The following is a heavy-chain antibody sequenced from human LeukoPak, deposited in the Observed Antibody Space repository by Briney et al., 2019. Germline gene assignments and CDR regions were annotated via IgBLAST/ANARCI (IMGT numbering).Heavy chain of an antibody. Sequence: SGPTLVKPTQTLTLTCTFSGFSLSTSGVGVGWIRQPPGKALEWLALIYWNDDKRYSPFLKSRLTITKDTSKNQVVLTMTNMDPVDTATYYCAHTKIQLWFYDYWGQGTLVTVSS. V-gene: IGHV2-5*01. CDR2: IYWNDDK. CDR3: AHTKIQLWFYDY. CDR1: GFSLSTSGVG. J-gene: IGHJ4*02. D-gene: IGHD5-18*01.